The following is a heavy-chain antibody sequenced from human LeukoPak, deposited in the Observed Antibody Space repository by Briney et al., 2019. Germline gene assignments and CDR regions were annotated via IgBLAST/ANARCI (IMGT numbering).Heavy chain of an antibody. Sequence: SETLSLTCAVYGGSFSGYYWSWIRQPPGKGLEWIGEINHSGSTNYNPSLKSRVTISVDTSKNQFSLKLSSVTAADTAVYYCARAPFWGSGMDVWGQGTTVTVSS. CDR1: GGSFSGYY. J-gene: IGHJ6*02. D-gene: IGHD3-16*01. V-gene: IGHV4-34*01. CDR3: ARAPFWGSGMDV. CDR2: INHSGST.